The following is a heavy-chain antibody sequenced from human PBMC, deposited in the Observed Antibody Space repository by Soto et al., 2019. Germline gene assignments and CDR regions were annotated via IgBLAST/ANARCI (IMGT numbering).Heavy chain of an antibody. CDR1: GYTFTGYY. CDR3: ARDRIDSGSYWGPPTY. V-gene: IGHV1-2*02. D-gene: IGHD1-26*01. Sequence: ASVKVCCKASGYTFTGYYMHWVRQAPGQGLEWMGWINPNSGGTNYAQKFQGRVTTTRDTSIITAYMGLSRLRSDDTAVYYCARDRIDSGSYWGPPTYWGQGTLVTVSS. J-gene: IGHJ4*02. CDR2: INPNSGGT.